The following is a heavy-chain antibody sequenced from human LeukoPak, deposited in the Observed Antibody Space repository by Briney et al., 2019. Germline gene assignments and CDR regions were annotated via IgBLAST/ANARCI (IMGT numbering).Heavy chain of an antibody. V-gene: IGHV3-23*01. CDR3: ARDAGSGYFDY. D-gene: IGHD6-19*01. J-gene: IGHJ4*02. Sequence: GGGLRLSCVGSAFTLSLYAMTLVRQAPGKGLEWVSAISGRGSSTYYADSVKGRFTISRDNSKNTLYLQMNGLRDDDPAVYYCARDAGSGYFDYWGQGTLVTVSS. CDR1: AFTLSLYA. CDR2: ISGRGSST.